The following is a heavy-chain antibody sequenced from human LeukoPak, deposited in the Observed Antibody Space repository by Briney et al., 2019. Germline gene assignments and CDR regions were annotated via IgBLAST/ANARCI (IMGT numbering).Heavy chain of an antibody. J-gene: IGHJ4*02. Sequence: GESMQISCQGSGYSFTSYWIGWVRQMPGEGLEWMGIIYPGDSDTRYSPSFQGQVTISADKSISTAYLQWSSLKASDTAMYYCARRAAAEYYFDYWGQGTLVTVSS. V-gene: IGHV5-51*01. CDR1: GYSFTSYW. CDR2: IYPGDSDT. CDR3: ARRAAAEYYFDY. D-gene: IGHD6-13*01.